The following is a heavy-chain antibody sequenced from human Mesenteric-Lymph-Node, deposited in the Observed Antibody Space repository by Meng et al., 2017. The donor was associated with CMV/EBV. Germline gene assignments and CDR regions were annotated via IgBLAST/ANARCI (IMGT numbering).Heavy chain of an antibody. D-gene: IGHD4-23*01. CDR1: KFTFSSYA. CDR2: ISGSGRST. Sequence: LSCAASKFTFSSYAMSWVRQAPGKGLEWVSAISGSGRSTYYADSVRGRFTISRDNSKNMLYLQMNSLRAEDTALYYCAEDNFGGNEYWGQGTLVTVSS. J-gene: IGHJ4*02. V-gene: IGHV3-23*01. CDR3: AEDNFGGNEY.